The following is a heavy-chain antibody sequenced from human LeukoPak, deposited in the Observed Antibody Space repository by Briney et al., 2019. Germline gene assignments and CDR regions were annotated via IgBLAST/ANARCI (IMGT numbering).Heavy chain of an antibody. V-gene: IGHV1-69*04. CDR2: IIPILGIA. D-gene: IGHD3-3*01. CDR3: ARDRGIFRVDNWFDP. J-gene: IGHJ5*02. Sequence: ASVKVSYKASGGTFSSYTISWVRQAPGQGLEWMGRIIPILGIANYAQKFQGRVTITADKSTSTAYMELSSLRSEDTAVYYCARDRGIFRVDNWFDPWGQGTLVTVSS. CDR1: GGTFSSYT.